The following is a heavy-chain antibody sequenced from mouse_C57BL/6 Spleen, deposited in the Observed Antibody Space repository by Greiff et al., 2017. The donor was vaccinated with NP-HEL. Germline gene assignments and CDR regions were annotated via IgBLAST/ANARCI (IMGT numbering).Heavy chain of an antibody. Sequence: EVQLQQSGPVLVKPGASVKMSCKASGYTFTDYYMNWVKQSHGKSLEWIGVINPYNGGTSYNQKFKGKATLTVDKSSSTAYMELNSLTSEDSAVYDCARSTVVAPDDYWGQGTTLTVSS. CDR2: INPYNGGT. CDR3: ARSTVVAPDDY. CDR1: GYTFTDYY. V-gene: IGHV1-19*01. J-gene: IGHJ2*01. D-gene: IGHD1-1*01.